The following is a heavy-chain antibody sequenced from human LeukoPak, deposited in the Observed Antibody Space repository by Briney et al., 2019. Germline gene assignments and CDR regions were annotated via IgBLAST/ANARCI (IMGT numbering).Heavy chain of an antibody. J-gene: IGHJ4*02. D-gene: IGHD6-19*01. V-gene: IGHV3-21*01. CDR2: ISSSSSYI. CDR3: ARGIPYSSGPDY. Sequence: GGSLRLSCAASGFTFNIYTMYWVRQAPGKGLEWVSSISSSSSYIYYADSVKGRFTISRDNAKNSLYLQMNSLRAEDTAVYYCARGIPYSSGPDYWGQGTLVTVSS. CDR1: GFTFNIYT.